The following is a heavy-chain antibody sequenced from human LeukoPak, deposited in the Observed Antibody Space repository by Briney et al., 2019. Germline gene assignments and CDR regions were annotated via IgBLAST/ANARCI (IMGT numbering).Heavy chain of an antibody. CDR2: INPNSGGT. V-gene: IGHV1-2*02. CDR1: GYTFSGYY. D-gene: IGHD4-23*01. J-gene: IGHJ2*01. CDR3: ARHPGKVTNDWYFDL. Sequence: ASVKVSCKASGYTFSGYYMHWVRQAPGQGLEWMGWINPNSGGTNYAQKFQGRVTMTRDTSITTAYMELSRLSSDDTAVYYCARHPGKVTNDWYFDLWGRGTLVTVSS.